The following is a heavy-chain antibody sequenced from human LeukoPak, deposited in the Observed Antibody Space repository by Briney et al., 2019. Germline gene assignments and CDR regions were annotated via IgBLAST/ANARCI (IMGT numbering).Heavy chain of an antibody. CDR3: AKTGSLWFGELLPLG. D-gene: IGHD3-10*01. J-gene: IGHJ4*02. Sequence: GGSLRLSCAASGFTFSSYAMSWVRQAPGKGLEWVSAISGSGGSTYYADSVKGRFTISRDNSKNTLYLQMNSLRAEDTAAYYCAKTGSLWFGELLPLGWGQGTLVTVSS. CDR2: ISGSGGST. V-gene: IGHV3-23*01. CDR1: GFTFSSYA.